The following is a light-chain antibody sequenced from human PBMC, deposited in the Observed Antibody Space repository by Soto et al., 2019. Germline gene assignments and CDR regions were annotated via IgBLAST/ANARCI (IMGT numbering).Light chain of an antibody. J-gene: IGLJ3*02. Sequence: QSVLTQPPSVSAAPGQMVTISCSGSSSNIGNNYVSWYQQLPGTAPKLLIYEVSNRPSGISNRFSGSKSGNTASLTISGLQAEDEADYYCSSYTTTSTLGVFGGGTKVTVL. CDR1: SSNIGNNY. CDR3: SSYTTTSTLGV. CDR2: EVS. V-gene: IGLV2-14*01.